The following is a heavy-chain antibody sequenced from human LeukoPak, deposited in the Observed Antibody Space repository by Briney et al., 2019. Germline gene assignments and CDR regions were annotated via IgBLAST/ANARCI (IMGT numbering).Heavy chain of an antibody. CDR3: AKTSLSDPSGHYYYMDV. CDR1: GFTFSSYG. V-gene: IGHV3-23*01. D-gene: IGHD3-3*01. CDR2: ISGSGGST. Sequence: GGTLRLSCAASGFTFSSYGMSWVRQAPGRGLEWVSAISGSGGSTYYADSVKGRFTISRDNSQNTVSLQLNNLRIEDTALYYCAKTSLSDPSGHYYYMDVWGKGTTVTVSS. J-gene: IGHJ6*03.